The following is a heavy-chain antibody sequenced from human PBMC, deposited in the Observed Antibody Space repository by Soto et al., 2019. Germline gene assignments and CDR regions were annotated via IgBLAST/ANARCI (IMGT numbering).Heavy chain of an antibody. V-gene: IGHV4-4*07. Sequence: TLSLTCTVSGGSISSYYWSWIRQPAGKGLEWIGRIYTSGSTNYNPSLKSRVTISVDTSKNQFSLKLSSVTAADTAVYYCARDGQWLRSYYFDYWGQGTLVTVS. D-gene: IGHD5-12*01. J-gene: IGHJ4*02. CDR2: IYTSGST. CDR3: ARDGQWLRSYYFDY. CDR1: GGSISSYY.